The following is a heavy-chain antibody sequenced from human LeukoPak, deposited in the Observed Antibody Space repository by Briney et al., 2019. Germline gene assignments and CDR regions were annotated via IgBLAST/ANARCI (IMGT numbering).Heavy chain of an antibody. CDR3: AITRGDY. J-gene: IGHJ4*02. D-gene: IGHD3-10*01. CDR1: GYSISSGYY. V-gene: IGHV4-38-2*02. CDR2: IYHSGST. Sequence: PSETLSLTCTVSGYSISSGYYWGWIRQPPGKGLEWIGSIYHSGSTYYNPSLKSRVTISVDTSKNQFSLKLSSVTAADTAVYYCAITRGDYWGQGTLVTVSS.